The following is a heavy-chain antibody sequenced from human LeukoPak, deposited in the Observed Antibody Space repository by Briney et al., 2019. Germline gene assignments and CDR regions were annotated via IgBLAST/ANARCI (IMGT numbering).Heavy chain of an antibody. CDR2: IYPGDSDT. J-gene: IGHJ4*02. CDR3: ARHLHCSGDSCCLDS. V-gene: IGHV5-51*01. Sequence: GESLKISCEGSGYRFTSNWISWVRQMPGKGLEWMGIIYPGDSDTRYGPSFQGQVTISADKFISTAYLQWNTLKASDTAMYYCARHLHCSGDSCCLDSWGQGTLVTVSS. D-gene: IGHD2-15*01. CDR1: GYRFTSNW.